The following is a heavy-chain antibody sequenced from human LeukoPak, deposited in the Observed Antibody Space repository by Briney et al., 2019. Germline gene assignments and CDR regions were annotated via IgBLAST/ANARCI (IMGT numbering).Heavy chain of an antibody. CDR2: ISYDGSNK. CDR1: GFTFSTYT. CDR3: ARDNIKAY. D-gene: IGHD1-14*01. Sequence: PGRSLRLSCAASGFTFSTYTLHWVRQAPGKGLEWVAVISYDGSNKYYADSVKGRFTISRDNSKNTLYLQMNSLRAEDTAVYYCARDNIKAYWGQGTLVTVSS. J-gene: IGHJ4*02. V-gene: IGHV3-30-3*01.